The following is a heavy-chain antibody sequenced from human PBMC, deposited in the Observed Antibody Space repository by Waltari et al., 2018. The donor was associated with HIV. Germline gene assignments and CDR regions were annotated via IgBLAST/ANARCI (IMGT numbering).Heavy chain of an antibody. Sequence: EVRLVESGGGLVKTGGSMRPSCVVSGFSFRSYRRKWVRQAPGKGMEWVSSSSGTRDYIYYVDSVKGRVTVSRDNAKNSLYLQMNSLRAEDSAIYYCARDLSYYYGMDVWGPGTTVIVSS. CDR2: SSGTRDYI. J-gene: IGHJ6*02. V-gene: IGHV3-21*01. CDR3: ARDLSYYYGMDV. CDR1: GFSFRSYR.